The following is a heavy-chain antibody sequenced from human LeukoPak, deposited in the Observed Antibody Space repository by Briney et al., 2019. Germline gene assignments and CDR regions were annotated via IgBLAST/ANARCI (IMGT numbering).Heavy chain of an antibody. D-gene: IGHD4-17*01. CDR3: ARDHLAVTTAYYYYGMDV. CDR1: GYTFTGYY. Sequence: GASVKVSGRASGYTFTGYYMHWVRQAPGQGLEWMGWINPNSGGTNYAQKFQGRVTMTRDTSISTAYMELSRLRSDDTAVYYCARDHLAVTTAYYYYGMDVWGQGTTVTVSS. J-gene: IGHJ6*02. V-gene: IGHV1-2*02. CDR2: INPNSGGT.